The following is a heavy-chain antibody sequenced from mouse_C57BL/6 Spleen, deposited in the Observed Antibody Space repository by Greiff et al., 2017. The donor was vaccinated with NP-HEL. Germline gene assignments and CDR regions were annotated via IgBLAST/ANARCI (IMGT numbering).Heavy chain of an antibody. D-gene: IGHD1-1*01. V-gene: IGHV1-59*01. CDR3: ARSILRYYFDY. Sequence: VQLQQPGAELVRPGTSVKLSCEASGYTFTSYWMHWVKQRPGQGLEWIGVIDPSDSYTNYNQKFKGKATLTVDTSSSTAYMQLSSLTSEDSAVYYCARSILRYYFDYWGQGTTLTVSS. J-gene: IGHJ2*01. CDR2: IDPSDSYT. CDR1: GYTFTSYW.